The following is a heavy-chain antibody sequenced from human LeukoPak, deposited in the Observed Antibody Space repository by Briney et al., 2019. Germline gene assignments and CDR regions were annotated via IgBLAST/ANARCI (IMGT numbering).Heavy chain of an antibody. D-gene: IGHD6-19*01. V-gene: IGHV3-23*01. CDR1: GFNFANHA. CDR2: ISGGGDIT. CDR3: AREAFYSSGWFSLFGY. Sequence: GGSLRLSCAASGFNFANHAMSWVRQTPGKGLEWVSAISGGGDITYYADSVKGRFTISRDKSKNTMYLQMNSLRAEDTAVYYCAREAFYSSGWFSLFGYWGQGTLVTVSS. J-gene: IGHJ4*02.